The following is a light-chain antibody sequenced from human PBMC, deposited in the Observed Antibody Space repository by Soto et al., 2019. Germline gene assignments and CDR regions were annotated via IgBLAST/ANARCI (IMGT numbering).Light chain of an antibody. CDR2: GAS. V-gene: IGKV3-20*01. Sequence: EIVLTQSPGTLSLSPGDRATLSCRASQSVSRSYLGWYQQKPGQAPRLLMYGASIRAAGVPDRFSGSGSGTEFTLTISRLEHEDLTVYYCPHYETFGQGTKVDIK. CDR1: QSVSRSY. J-gene: IGKJ1*01. CDR3: PHYET.